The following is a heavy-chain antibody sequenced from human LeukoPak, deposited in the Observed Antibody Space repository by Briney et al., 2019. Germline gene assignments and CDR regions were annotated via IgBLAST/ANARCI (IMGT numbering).Heavy chain of an antibody. CDR3: AAYSSCDY. V-gene: IGHV3-53*01. D-gene: IGHD6-6*01. Sequence: PGGSLRLSCAASGFTVSSNYMTWVRQAPGKGLEWVSLIYSGGSAYYADSVKGRSTISRDNSKNTLYLQMNSLRAEDTAVYYCAAYSSCDYWGQGTLVTVSS. CDR2: IYSGGSA. CDR1: GFTVSSNY. J-gene: IGHJ4*02.